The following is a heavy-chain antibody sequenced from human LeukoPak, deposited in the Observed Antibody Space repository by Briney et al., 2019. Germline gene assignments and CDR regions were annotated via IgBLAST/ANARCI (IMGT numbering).Heavy chain of an antibody. J-gene: IGHJ3*02. Sequence: SETLSLTCTVSGGSIISSNHYWGWTRQPPGKGLEWFGSISYSGSTACNPSLRSRVTISVDTSKNQFSLKVNSVTAADTAVYYCAREVEYYDSSGYRPHAFDIWGQGTLVTVSS. CDR2: ISYSGST. CDR1: GGSIISSNHY. D-gene: IGHD3-22*01. CDR3: AREVEYYDSSGYRPHAFDI. V-gene: IGHV4-39*02.